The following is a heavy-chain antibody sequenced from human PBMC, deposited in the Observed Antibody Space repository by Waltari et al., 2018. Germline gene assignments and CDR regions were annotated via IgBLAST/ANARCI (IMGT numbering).Heavy chain of an antibody. J-gene: IGHJ6*03. Sequence: QVQLQESGPGLVKPSETLSLTCTVSGGSISSYYWSWIRQPPGKGLEWSGYIYYSGSTNYNPSLKSRVTISVDTSKNQFSLKLSSVTAADTAVYYCARDQGSGIAVVSAEGARLGTYYYMDVWGKGTTVTVSS. CDR1: GGSISSYY. CDR2: IYYSGST. CDR3: ARDQGSGIAVVSAEGARLGTYYYMDV. D-gene: IGHD6-19*01. V-gene: IGHV4-59*01.